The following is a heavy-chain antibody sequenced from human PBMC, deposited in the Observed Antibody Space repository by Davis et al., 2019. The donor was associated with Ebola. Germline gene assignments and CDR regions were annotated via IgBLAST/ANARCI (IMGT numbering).Heavy chain of an antibody. CDR2: ISGSGGST. J-gene: IGHJ2*01. Sequence: PSETLSLTCTVSGGSISSGDYYWSWIRQPPGKGLEWVSAISGSGGSTYYADSVKGRFTISRDNSKNTLYLQMNSLRAEDTAVYYCAKGRYCSGGSCTAGSYWYFDLWGRGTLVTVSS. V-gene: IGHV3-23*01. CDR1: GGSISSGDYY. D-gene: IGHD2-15*01. CDR3: AKGRYCSGGSCTAGSYWYFDL.